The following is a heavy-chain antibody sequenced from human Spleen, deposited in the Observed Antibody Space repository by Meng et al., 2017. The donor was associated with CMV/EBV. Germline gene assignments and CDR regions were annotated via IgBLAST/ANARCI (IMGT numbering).Heavy chain of an antibody. CDR2: INYTGST. CDR1: DYY. V-gene: IGHV4-30-4*01. CDR3: ARSSRYYFDTTGYGTSADFDY. Sequence: DYYWRWVRQSPGKGLEWIGYINYTGSTYYHPSLKGRVVISIDTSRNQFSLKVTSVTAADTAMYYCARSSRYYFDTTGYGTSADFDYWGQGTLVTVSS. J-gene: IGHJ4*02. D-gene: IGHD3-22*01.